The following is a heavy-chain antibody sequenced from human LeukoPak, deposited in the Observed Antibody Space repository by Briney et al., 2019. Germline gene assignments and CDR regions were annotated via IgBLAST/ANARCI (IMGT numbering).Heavy chain of an antibody. CDR1: GGSISSGGYY. J-gene: IGHJ5*02. CDR2: IYYSGST. CDR3: ARDMTDWWFDP. V-gene: IGHV4-31*03. Sequence: SETLSLTCTVSGGSISSGGYYWSWIRQHPGKGLEWIGYIYYSGSTHYNPSLKSRVTISVDTSKNQFSLKLSSVTAADAAVYYCARDMTDWWFDPWGQGTLVTVSS. D-gene: IGHD3-9*01.